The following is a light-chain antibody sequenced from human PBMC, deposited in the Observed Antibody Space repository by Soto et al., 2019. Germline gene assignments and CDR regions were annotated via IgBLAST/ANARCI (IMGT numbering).Light chain of an antibody. J-gene: IGKJ3*01. Sequence: DIQMTQSPSSLSASVGDRVTITCQASQDISNNLNWYQQKPGKAPKLLIYDASNLGTEVPSRFSGGGSGTDFTFTISSLQPEDIATYYCQQYDSLRFTFGPGTKVDI. V-gene: IGKV1-33*01. CDR3: QQYDSLRFT. CDR1: QDISNN. CDR2: DAS.